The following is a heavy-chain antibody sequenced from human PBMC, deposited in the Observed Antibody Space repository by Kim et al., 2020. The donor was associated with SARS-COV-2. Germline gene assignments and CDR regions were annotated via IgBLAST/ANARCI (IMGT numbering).Heavy chain of an antibody. CDR3: ARDLNPGDCYFDY. V-gene: IGHV3-11*06. CDR2: ISSSSSYT. CDR1: GFTFSDYY. J-gene: IGHJ4*02. D-gene: IGHD2-21*01. Sequence: GGSLRLSCAASGFTFSDYYMSWIRQAPGKGLEWVSYISSSSSYTNYADSVKGRFTISRDNAKNSLYLQMNSLRAEDTAVYYCARDLNPGDCYFDYWGQGTLVSFSS.